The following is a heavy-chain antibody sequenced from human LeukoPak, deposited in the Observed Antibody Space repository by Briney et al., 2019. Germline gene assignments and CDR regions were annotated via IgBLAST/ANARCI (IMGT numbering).Heavy chain of an antibody. D-gene: IGHD3-3*01. CDR3: ARDQKSGLEVLWRY. V-gene: IGHV1-18*04. Sequence: GASVKVSCRASGYRFTSYDISWVRQAPGQGLQWMGVISTYTGNTNYAQSFQDRVTMTTDTSTSTVYMELGSLTSDDTAVYYCARDQKSGLEVLWRYWGQGTLVTVSS. CDR2: ISTYTGNT. CDR1: GYRFTSYD. J-gene: IGHJ4*02.